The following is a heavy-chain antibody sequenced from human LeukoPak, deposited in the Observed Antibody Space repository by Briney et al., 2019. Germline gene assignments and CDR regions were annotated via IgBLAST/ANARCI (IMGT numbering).Heavy chain of an antibody. J-gene: IGHJ4*02. CDR1: GFTFGDYA. CDR2: IRSKAYGGTT. D-gene: IGHD5-24*01. V-gene: IGHV3-49*03. Sequence: QPGRSLRLSCTASGFTFGDYAMSWFRQAPGKGLEWVGFIRSKAYGGTTEYAASVKGRFTISRDDSKSIAYLQMNSLKTEDTAVYYCTRDLEMATVDYWGQGTLVTVSS. CDR3: TRDLEMATVDY.